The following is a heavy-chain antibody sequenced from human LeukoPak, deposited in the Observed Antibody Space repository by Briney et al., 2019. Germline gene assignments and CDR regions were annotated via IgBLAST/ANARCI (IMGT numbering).Heavy chain of an antibody. CDR2: ISSSGSTI. CDR1: GFTFSIYE. D-gene: IGHD5-18*01. CDR3: ARDAAMAGFDY. J-gene: IGHJ4*02. V-gene: IGHV3-48*03. Sequence: GGSLRLSCAASGFTFSIYEMNWVRQAPGKGLEWVSYISSSGSTIYYADSVKGRFTISRDNAKNSLYLQMNSLRAEDTAVYYCARDAAMAGFDYWGQGTLVTVSS.